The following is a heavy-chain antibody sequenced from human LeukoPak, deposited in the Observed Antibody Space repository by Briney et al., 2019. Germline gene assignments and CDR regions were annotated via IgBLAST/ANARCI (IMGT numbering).Heavy chain of an antibody. V-gene: IGHV4-59*12. Sequence: SETLSLTCTVSGGSISGYFWYWIRQPPGEGLEWIGTIFYSGSTYYNPSLKSRVTISVDTSKNQFSLRLSSVTAADTAVYYCARLRDSSGYSGGPRPSVFGYWGQGSLVTVSS. CDR2: IFYSGST. CDR1: GGSISGYF. CDR3: ARLRDSSGYSGGPRPSVFGY. D-gene: IGHD3-22*01. J-gene: IGHJ4*02.